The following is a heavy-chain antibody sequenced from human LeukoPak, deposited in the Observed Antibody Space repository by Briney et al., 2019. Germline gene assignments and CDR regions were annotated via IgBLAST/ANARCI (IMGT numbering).Heavy chain of an antibody. D-gene: IGHD3-10*01. V-gene: IGHV3-74*01. J-gene: IGHJ4*02. Sequence: GGSLRLSCAVSTFTFDNYWIHWVRQAPGKGLVWVSRINTDGSNTNYADSVRGRFTISRDNANNTVYLQMNSLRGEDTAVYYCARAVIRGPFDFWGQGTLVTVSS. CDR3: ARAVIRGPFDF. CDR1: TFTFDNYW. CDR2: INTDGSNT.